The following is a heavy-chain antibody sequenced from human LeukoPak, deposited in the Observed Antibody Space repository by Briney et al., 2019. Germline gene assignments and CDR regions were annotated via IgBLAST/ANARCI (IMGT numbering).Heavy chain of an antibody. CDR2: ISASGGST. Sequence: PGRSLRLSCAASGFTFSSYAMSWVRQAPGKGLEWVSAISASGGSTYYADSVKGRFTISRDNSKNTLYLQMNSLRAEDTAVYYCAKLYYDFWSGYYNGGGLFDYWGQGTLVTVSS. V-gene: IGHV3-23*01. CDR3: AKLYYDFWSGYYNGGGLFDY. D-gene: IGHD3-3*01. CDR1: GFTFSSYA. J-gene: IGHJ4*02.